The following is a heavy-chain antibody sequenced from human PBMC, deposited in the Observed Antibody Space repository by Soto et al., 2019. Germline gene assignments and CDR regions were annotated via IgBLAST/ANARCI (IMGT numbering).Heavy chain of an antibody. D-gene: IGHD3-3*01. V-gene: IGHV3-30-3*01. Sequence: QVQLVESGGGVVQPGRSLRLSCAASGFTFSSYAMHWVRQAPGKGLEWVAVISYDGSNKYYADSVKGRFIISRDNSKNTLYLQMNSLGAEDLPVYYCARSGTIFGVAPDCWGQGTLVTVSS. CDR1: GFTFSSYA. CDR3: ARSGTIFGVAPDC. J-gene: IGHJ4*02. CDR2: ISYDGSNK.